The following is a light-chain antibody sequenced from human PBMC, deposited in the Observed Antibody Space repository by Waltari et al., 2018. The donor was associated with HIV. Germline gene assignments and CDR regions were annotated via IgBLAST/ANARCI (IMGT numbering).Light chain of an antibody. CDR2: AVS. Sequence: AIQMTQSPTSLSASVGDKVTITCRASQAIRNDLSWYQQRPGKAPSLVIFAVSTLGSGVPSRFSGSASGSDFTLTIHNLQPEDFATYYCLQDYTWPWTFGQWTKVEIK. CDR3: LQDYTWPWT. CDR1: QAIRND. V-gene: IGKV1-6*01. J-gene: IGKJ1*01.